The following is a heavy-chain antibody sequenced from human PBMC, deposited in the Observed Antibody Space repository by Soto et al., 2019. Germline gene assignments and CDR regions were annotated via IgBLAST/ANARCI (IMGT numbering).Heavy chain of an antibody. CDR1: GYAFTSFG. J-gene: IGHJ3*02. D-gene: IGHD2-15*01. CDR3: ARCSGGTCYASYAFDI. V-gene: IGHV1-18*01. Sequence: QVQLVQSGIEVKNPGASVKVSCKASGYAFTSFGISWVRQAPGQGLEWMGWTVANNGYTKYAQNLQGRVTLIPDTSTRPAYMELRSLMYDDTAVYYCARCSGGTCYASYAFDIWGQGTMVTVSS. CDR2: TVANNGYT.